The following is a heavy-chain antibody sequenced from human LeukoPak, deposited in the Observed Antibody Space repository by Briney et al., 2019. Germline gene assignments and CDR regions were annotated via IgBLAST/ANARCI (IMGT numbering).Heavy chain of an antibody. CDR2: IKSKNVGGTT. CDR1: GFTFNNAW. J-gene: IGHJ5*02. Sequence: PGGSLRLSCAASGFTFNNAWMNWVRQAPGKGLEWVGRIKSKNVGGTTDYAAPVKGRFTISRDDSENTVYLQMNSLKIEDTAVYYCTSHAAFDPWGQGTLVTVSS. V-gene: IGHV3-15*01. CDR3: TSHAAFDP.